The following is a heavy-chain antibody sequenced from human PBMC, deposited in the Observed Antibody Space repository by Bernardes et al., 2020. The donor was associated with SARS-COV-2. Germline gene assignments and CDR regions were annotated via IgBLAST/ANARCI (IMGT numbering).Heavy chain of an antibody. Sequence: GSLRRSCAASGFTFNYYWMHWVRQVPGKGLVWVSGINNDGSSIKYADSVKGRFTISRDNAKKTLYLQMNSLRAEDTAVYYCARVAVAGWGTWFDPWGQGTLVTVSS. CDR2: INNDGSSI. D-gene: IGHD6-19*01. J-gene: IGHJ5*02. CDR3: ARVAVAGWGTWFDP. CDR1: GFTFNYYW. V-gene: IGHV3-74*01.